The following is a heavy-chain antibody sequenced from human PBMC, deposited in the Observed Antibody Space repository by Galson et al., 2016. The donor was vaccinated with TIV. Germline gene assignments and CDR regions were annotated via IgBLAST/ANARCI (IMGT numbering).Heavy chain of an antibody. CDR3: ATERPGAEVDGWGD. V-gene: IGHV1-46*01. D-gene: IGHD3-10*01. Sequence: SVKVSCKAYGNTFTNYYMNWIRQAPGQGLEWMGIINTKGDYSTYAQKSQGRVTMTRDTSTSTVSMELRNLGSEDTAVYYCATERPGAEVDGWGDWGQGTLVIVSS. J-gene: IGHJ4*02. CDR1: GNTFTNYY. CDR2: INTKGDYS.